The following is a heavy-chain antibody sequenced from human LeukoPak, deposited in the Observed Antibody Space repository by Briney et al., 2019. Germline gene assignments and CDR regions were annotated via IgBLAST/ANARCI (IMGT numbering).Heavy chain of an antibody. CDR3: ARGSQQRPHNWFDP. Sequence: SETLSLTCTVSGGSISSSSYYWGWIRQPPGKGLEWIGSIYYSGSTYYNPSLKSRVTISVDTSKNQFSLKLSSVTAADTAVYYCARGSQQRPHNWFDPWGQGTLVTVSS. D-gene: IGHD6-25*01. J-gene: IGHJ5*02. CDR1: GGSISSSSYY. CDR2: IYYSGST. V-gene: IGHV4-39*07.